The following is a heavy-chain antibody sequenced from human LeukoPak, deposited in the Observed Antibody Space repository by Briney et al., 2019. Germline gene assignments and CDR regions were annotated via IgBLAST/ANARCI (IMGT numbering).Heavy chain of an antibody. V-gene: IGHV1-69*13. Sequence: SVKVSCKASGGTFSSYAISWVRQAPGQGLEWMGGIIPIFGTANYAQKFQGRVTITADESTSTAYMELSSLRSEDTAVYYCARDPLGFWSGYYFQRDYYYGMDVWGQGTTATVSS. CDR3: ARDPLGFWSGYYFQRDYYYGMDV. D-gene: IGHD3-3*01. CDR1: GGTFSSYA. CDR2: IIPIFGTA. J-gene: IGHJ6*02.